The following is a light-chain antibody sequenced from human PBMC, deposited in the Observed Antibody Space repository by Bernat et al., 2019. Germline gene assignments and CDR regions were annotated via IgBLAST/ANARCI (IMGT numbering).Light chain of an antibody. V-gene: IGLV2-14*03. J-gene: IGLJ1*01. CDR2: DVS. CDR3: RSFTTPNTYI. Sequence: QSALTQPASVAWSPGQSITISCTGTRSDVGRYKYVSWYQQYPGKAPKLLIYDVSNRPSGVSSRFSGSKSGNTASLTISGLQAEDEADYYCRSFTTPNTYIFGTGTEVTVL. CDR1: RSDVGRYKY.